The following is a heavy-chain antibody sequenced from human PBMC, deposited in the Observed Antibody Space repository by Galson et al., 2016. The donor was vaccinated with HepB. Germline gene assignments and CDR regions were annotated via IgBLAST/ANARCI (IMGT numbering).Heavy chain of an antibody. D-gene: IGHD1-14*01. CDR3: ARDSRHNLESSPLDY. Sequence: SVKVSCKASGYIFTNYGVTWVRQAPGQGLEWVGWIRGNSDHASNAQTFDGRVTMTTDPSTHTAYLELKSLTSDDTAVYYCARDSRHNLESSPLDYWGPGTLVIVSS. CDR1: GYIFTNYG. J-gene: IGHJ4*02. CDR2: IRGNSDHA. V-gene: IGHV1-18*04.